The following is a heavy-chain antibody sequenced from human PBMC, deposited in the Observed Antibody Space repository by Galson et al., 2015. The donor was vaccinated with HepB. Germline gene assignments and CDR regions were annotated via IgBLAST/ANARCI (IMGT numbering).Heavy chain of an antibody. CDR3: ARGYNGFWGS. V-gene: IGHV3-7*03. Sequence: SLRLSCAVSGFTFSTDWMSWVRQAPGKGLEWVANIKEDGSVKSYVDSAKGRFTISTDNAKNSLYLQMNSLRAEDTAVYYCARGYNGFWGSWGQGTLVTVSS. D-gene: IGHD3/OR15-3a*01. J-gene: IGHJ5*02. CDR1: GFTFSTDW. CDR2: IKEDGSVK.